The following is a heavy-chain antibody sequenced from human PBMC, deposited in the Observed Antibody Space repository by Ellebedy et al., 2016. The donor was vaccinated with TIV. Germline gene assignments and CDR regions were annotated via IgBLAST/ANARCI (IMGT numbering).Heavy chain of an antibody. Sequence: GGSLRLXXAASGFTFSSYWMSWVRQAPGKGLEWVANIKQDGSEKYYVDSVKGRFTISRDNAKNSLYLQMNSLRAEDTAVYYCAREYYYDSSGYYFHPRPRAAFDSWGQGTMVTVSS. J-gene: IGHJ3*02. CDR3: AREYYYDSSGYYFHPRPRAAFDS. D-gene: IGHD3-22*01. V-gene: IGHV3-7*01. CDR2: IKQDGSEK. CDR1: GFTFSSYW.